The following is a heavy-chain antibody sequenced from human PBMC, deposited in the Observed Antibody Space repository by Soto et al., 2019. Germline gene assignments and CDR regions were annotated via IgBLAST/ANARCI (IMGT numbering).Heavy chain of an antibody. Sequence: GGSLRLSCAASGFTFSSYWMHWVRQAPGKGLVWVSRINSDGSSTSYADSVKGRFTISRDNAKNTLYLQMNSLRAEDTAVYYCARAPYCTNGVCYLIGYYYYGMDVWGQGTTVTVSS. CDR1: GFTFSSYW. D-gene: IGHD2-8*01. CDR3: ARAPYCTNGVCYLIGYYYYGMDV. V-gene: IGHV3-74*01. J-gene: IGHJ6*02. CDR2: INSDGSST.